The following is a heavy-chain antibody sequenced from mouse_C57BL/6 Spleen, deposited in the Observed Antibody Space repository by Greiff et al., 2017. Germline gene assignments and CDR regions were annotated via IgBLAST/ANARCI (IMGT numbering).Heavy chain of an antibody. D-gene: IGHD2-13*01. CDR3: ARHDYYFDY. J-gene: IGHJ2*01. CDR2: ISSGGSYT. Sequence: DVKLVESGGDLVKPGGSLKLSCAASGFTFSSYGMSWVRQTPDKRLEWVATISSGGSYTYSPDSVKGRFTISRDNAKNTLYLQMSSLKSEDTAMYYCARHDYYFDYWGQGTTLTVSS. CDR1: GFTFSSYG. V-gene: IGHV5-6*02.